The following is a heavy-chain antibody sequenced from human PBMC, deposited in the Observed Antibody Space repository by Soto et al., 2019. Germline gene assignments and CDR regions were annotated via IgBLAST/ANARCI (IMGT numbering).Heavy chain of an antibody. CDR1: GDSISSGVDY. CDR3: TRDAYYDFWSGYSGYYYYYMDV. Sequence: SETLSLTCTVSGDSISSGVDYWCWIRQHPGKGLEWIGYIYYSGSTYYNPSLKSRVTISVDTSKNQFSLKLSSVTAADTAVYYCTRDAYYDFWSGYSGYYYYYMDVWGKGTTVTVSS. CDR2: IYYSGST. J-gene: IGHJ6*03. V-gene: IGHV4-31*03. D-gene: IGHD3-3*01.